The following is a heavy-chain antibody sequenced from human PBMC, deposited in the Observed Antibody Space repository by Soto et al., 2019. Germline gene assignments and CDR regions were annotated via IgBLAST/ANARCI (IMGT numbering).Heavy chain of an antibody. CDR3: AKMVGCYCSGGSCYVWFDP. V-gene: IGHV3-23*01. CDR2: ISGSGGST. Sequence: EVQLLESGGGLVQPGGSLRLSCAASGFTFSSYAMSWVRQAPGKGLEWVSAISGSGGSTYYADSVKGRFTISRDNSKKTLYLQMNSLRAEDTAVYYCAKMVGCYCSGGSCYVWFDPWGQGTLVTVSS. J-gene: IGHJ5*02. D-gene: IGHD2-15*01. CDR1: GFTFSSYA.